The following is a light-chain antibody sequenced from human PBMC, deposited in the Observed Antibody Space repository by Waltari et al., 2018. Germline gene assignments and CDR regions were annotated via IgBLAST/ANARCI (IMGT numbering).Light chain of an antibody. CDR3: QQSFRAPYT. CDR2: SAA. J-gene: IGKJ2*01. V-gene: IGKV1-39*01. CDR1: QYISNF. Sequence: DIQMTQSPSSLSASVVDRVTITCRASQYISNFLNWYQQKPGKAPKLLIYSAAGLESGVPSRFSGSGSGTEFALTISSLQSEDVATYYCQQSFRAPYTFGQGTKLEIK.